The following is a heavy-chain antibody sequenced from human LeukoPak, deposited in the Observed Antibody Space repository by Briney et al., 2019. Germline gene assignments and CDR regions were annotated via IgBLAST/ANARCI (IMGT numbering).Heavy chain of an antibody. Sequence: GGSLRLSCAASGFTFDDYAMHWVRHAPGKGLEWVSGISWNSGSIVYADSVKGRFTISRDNAKNSLYLQMNSLRAEDTALYYCAKGLYYYGSGSYSPHYYYYGMDVWGQGSTVTVSS. CDR3: AKGLYYYGSGSYSPHYYYYGMDV. V-gene: IGHV3-9*01. J-gene: IGHJ6*02. CDR1: GFTFDDYA. D-gene: IGHD3-10*01. CDR2: ISWNSGSI.